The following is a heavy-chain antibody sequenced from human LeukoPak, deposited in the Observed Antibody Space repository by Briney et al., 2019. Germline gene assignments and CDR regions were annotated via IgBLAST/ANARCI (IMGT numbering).Heavy chain of an antibody. D-gene: IGHD3-10*01. Sequence: GGSLRLSCAASGFTFSSYAMRWVRQATGKGVEWVSDISASGGSTYYADSVKGRFTISRDNSKNTLYLQMHSLRAEDTAVYYCAKDVGSGSGSYYNYWGQGTLVTVSS. CDR2: ISASGGST. V-gene: IGHV3-23*01. J-gene: IGHJ4*02. CDR3: AKDVGSGSGSYYNY. CDR1: GFTFSSYA.